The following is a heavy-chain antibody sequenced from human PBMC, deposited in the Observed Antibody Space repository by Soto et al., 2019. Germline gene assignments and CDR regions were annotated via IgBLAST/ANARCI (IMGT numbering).Heavy chain of an antibody. Sequence: HPGGSLRLSCAASGFTFSSYWMHWVRQAPGKGLVWVSRINSDGSSTSYADSVKGRFTISRDNAKNTLYLQMNSLRAEDTAVYYCARGPIAVAGTGRYYYYGMDVWGQGTTVTVSS. D-gene: IGHD6-19*01. J-gene: IGHJ6*02. CDR2: INSDGSST. CDR1: GFTFSSYW. V-gene: IGHV3-74*01. CDR3: ARGPIAVAGTGRYYYYGMDV.